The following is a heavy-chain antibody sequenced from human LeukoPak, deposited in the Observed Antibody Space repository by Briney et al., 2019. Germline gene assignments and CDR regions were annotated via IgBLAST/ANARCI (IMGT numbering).Heavy chain of an antibody. CDR3: AKTLAYCFDY. CDR1: GCTFSGYA. V-gene: IGHV3-23*01. J-gene: IGHJ4*02. CDR2: ISGSGGST. Sequence: PGGSLRLSCAASGCTFSGYAMSWVRQAPERGLEWVSAISGSGGSTYYADSVEGRFTISRDNSKNTLYLQMNSLRAEDTAVYYCAKTLAYCFDYWGQGTLVTVSS.